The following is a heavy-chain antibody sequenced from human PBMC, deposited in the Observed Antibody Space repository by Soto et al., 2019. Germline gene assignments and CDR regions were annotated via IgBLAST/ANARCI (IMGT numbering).Heavy chain of an antibody. CDR2: MSPNNDKT. Sequence: QVQVVQSAVEVKKPGASVNVSCKTSSYTFTNYGLTWMRQAPGQWLEWMGWMSPNNDKTNYAQKLQGRVTMTTDTSTNTAYMELRSLRFDDTSIYYCVRGGGSNYYGLDVWGQGTKVTVSS. CDR3: VRGGGSNYYGLDV. V-gene: IGHV1-18*01. CDR1: SYTFTNYG. D-gene: IGHD3-10*01. J-gene: IGHJ6*02.